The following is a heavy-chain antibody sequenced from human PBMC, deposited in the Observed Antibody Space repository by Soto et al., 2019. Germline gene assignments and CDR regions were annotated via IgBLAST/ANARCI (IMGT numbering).Heavy chain of an antibody. D-gene: IGHD2-15*01. Sequence: QVQLVQSGAAVKKPGSSVKVSCKASGGTFSSYAISWVRQAPGQGLEWMGGIIPIFGTTNYAQKFQGRVTITADESTSTAYMELSSLRSEDTAVYYCARVVTVVKSFHYWYFDLWGHGTLVTVSS. J-gene: IGHJ2*01. CDR1: GGTFSSYA. V-gene: IGHV1-69*12. CDR2: IIPIFGTT. CDR3: ARVVTVVKSFHYWYFDL.